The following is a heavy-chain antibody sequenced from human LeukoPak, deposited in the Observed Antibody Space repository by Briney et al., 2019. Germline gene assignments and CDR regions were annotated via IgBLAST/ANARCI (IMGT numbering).Heavy chain of an antibody. CDR2: ISGSGKT. J-gene: IGHJ4*02. CDR3: AKERDAKGYFDY. V-gene: IGHV3-23*01. CDR1: GFSFSTYA. Sequence: GGSLRLHCAASGFSFSTYAMSWVRQAPGQGLEWVSAISGSGKTYYPDSVTGRFTISRDNSKNTLFLLMNGLRAEDTAVYYCAKERDAKGYFDYWGQGTLVTVPS.